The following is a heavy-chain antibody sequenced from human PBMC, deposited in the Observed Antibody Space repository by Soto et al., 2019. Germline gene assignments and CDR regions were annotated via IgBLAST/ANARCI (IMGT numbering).Heavy chain of an antibody. Sequence: PSETLSLTCAGYGGSFIGYYWSWIRQPPGKGLEWIGEINHSGSTNYNPSLKSRVTISVDTSKNQFSLKLSSVTAADTAVYYCAISIQWLDYYFDYWGQGTLVTVSS. CDR2: INHSGST. CDR3: AISIQWLDYYFDY. V-gene: IGHV4-34*01. D-gene: IGHD6-19*01. CDR1: GGSFIGYY. J-gene: IGHJ4*02.